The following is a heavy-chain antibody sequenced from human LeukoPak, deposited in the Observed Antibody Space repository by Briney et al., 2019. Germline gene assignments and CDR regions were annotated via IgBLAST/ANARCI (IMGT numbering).Heavy chain of an antibody. CDR2: MNPNSGNT. CDR3: ARESYYYDSSGYYYIYYFDY. Sequence: ASVKVSCKASGYTFTSYDINWVRQATGQGLEWMGWMNPNSGNTGYAQKFQGRVTMTRNTSISTAYMELSSLRSEGTAVYYCARESYYYDSSGYYYIYYFDYWGQGTLVTVSS. CDR1: GYTFTSYD. V-gene: IGHV1-8*01. J-gene: IGHJ4*02. D-gene: IGHD3-22*01.